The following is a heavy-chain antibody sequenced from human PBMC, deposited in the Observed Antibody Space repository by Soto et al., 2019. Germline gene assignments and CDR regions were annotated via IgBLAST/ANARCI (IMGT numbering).Heavy chain of an antibody. CDR2: ISRSGTVI. D-gene: IGHD3-3*01. CDR1: ELSFSNSE. V-gene: IGHV3-48*03. J-gene: IGHJ6*02. Sequence: EGQLVESGGGLVQPGGSLRLSCAASELSFSNSEMHWVRQAPGKGLEWLSYISRSGTVIYYADSVKGRFTISRDNAKNSLFLQMNSLRADDTAVYFCASVTLRFSYGIDLWGQGTTVTVSS. CDR3: ASVTLRFSYGIDL.